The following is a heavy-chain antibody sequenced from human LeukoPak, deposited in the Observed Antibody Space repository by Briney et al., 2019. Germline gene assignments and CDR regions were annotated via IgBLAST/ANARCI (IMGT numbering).Heavy chain of an antibody. J-gene: IGHJ6*02. CDR3: ATLKVLRYFDWLGTRGMDV. Sequence: GGSLRLSCAASGFTFSSYWMSWVRQAPGKGLEWVANIKQDGSEKYYVDSVKGRFTISRDNAKNSLYLQMNSLRAEDTAVYYCATLKVLRYFDWLGTRGMDVWGQGTTVTVSS. CDR2: IKQDGSEK. CDR1: GFTFSSYW. V-gene: IGHV3-7*01. D-gene: IGHD3-9*01.